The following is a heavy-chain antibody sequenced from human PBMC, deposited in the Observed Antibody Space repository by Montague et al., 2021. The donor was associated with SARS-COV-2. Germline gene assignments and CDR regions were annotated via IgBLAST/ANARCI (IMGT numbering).Heavy chain of an antibody. V-gene: IGHV3-23*01. D-gene: IGHD6-13*01. Sequence: SLRLSCAASGFTFSSYAMSWVRQAPGKGLEWVSTISISDGNTYYADSVKGRFTISGDKSKNTLYLQMNSLRAEDTAVYYCAKDWQLVGDDAFDIWGQGTMVTVSS. CDR3: AKDWQLVGDDAFDI. J-gene: IGHJ3*02. CDR2: ISISDGNT. CDR1: GFTFSSYA.